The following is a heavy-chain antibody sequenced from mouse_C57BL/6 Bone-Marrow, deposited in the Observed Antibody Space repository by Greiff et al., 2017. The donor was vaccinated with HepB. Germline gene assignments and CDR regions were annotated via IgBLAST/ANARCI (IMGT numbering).Heavy chain of an antibody. Sequence: VQLQQSGPELVKPGASVKISCKASGYAFSSSWMNWVKQRPGKGLEWIGRIYPGDGDTKYNGKFKGKATLTADKSSSTAYMQLSSLTSEDSAVYFCARGDYGSSCSFDYWGQGTTLTVSS. CDR3: ARGDYGSSCSFDY. CDR1: GYAFSSSW. V-gene: IGHV1-82*01. J-gene: IGHJ2*01. D-gene: IGHD1-1*01. CDR2: IYPGDGDT.